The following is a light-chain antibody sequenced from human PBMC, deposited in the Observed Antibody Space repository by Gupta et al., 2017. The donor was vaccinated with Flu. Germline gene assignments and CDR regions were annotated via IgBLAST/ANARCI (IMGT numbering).Light chain of an antibody. Sequence: QTVVTQEPSLTASPGVTVTVTCASSTGTVVSNNYPSWRQKKPGQAPRALIYMTSRKHSWTPARFSGSRLGGKAALKISGVQQEDEAEYYCLLYFNDAQFGVFGGGTKLTVL. J-gene: IGLJ2*01. CDR2: MTS. V-gene: IGLV7-43*01. CDR3: LLYFNDAQFGV. CDR1: TGTVVSNNY.